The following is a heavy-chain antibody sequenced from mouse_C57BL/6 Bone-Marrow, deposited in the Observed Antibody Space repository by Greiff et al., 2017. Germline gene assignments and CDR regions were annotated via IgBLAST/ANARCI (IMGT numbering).Heavy chain of an antibody. V-gene: IGHV1-54*01. CDR2: INPGSGGT. CDR1: GYAFTNYL. D-gene: IGHD5-5*01. J-gene: IGHJ1*03. CDR3: ARDYRWYFGG. Sequence: VQLQQSGAELVRPGTSVKVSCKASGYAFTNYLIEWVKQRPGQGLEWIGVINPGSGGTNYNEKFKGKATLTADKSSSPAYMQLSSLTSEDSAVYCCARDYRWYFGGWGTGTTVTVSS.